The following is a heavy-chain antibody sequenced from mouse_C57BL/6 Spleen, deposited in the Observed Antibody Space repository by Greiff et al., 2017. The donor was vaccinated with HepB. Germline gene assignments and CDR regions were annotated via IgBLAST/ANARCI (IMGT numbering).Heavy chain of an antibody. Sequence: EVQVVESGAGLVKPGGSLKLSCAASGFTFSSYAMSWVRQTPEKRLEWVAYISSGSDYIYYADTVKGRFTISRDNARNTLYLQMSSLKSEDTAMYYCTSPQTGTWFAYWGQGTLVTVSA. D-gene: IGHD4-1*01. V-gene: IGHV5-9-1*02. CDR3: TSPQTGTWFAY. CDR1: GFTFSSYA. J-gene: IGHJ3*01. CDR2: ISSGSDYI.